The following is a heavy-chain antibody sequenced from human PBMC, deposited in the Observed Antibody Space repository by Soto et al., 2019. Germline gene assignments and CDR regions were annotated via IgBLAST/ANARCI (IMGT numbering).Heavy chain of an antibody. D-gene: IGHD3-22*01. CDR1: GGSISSGGYY. V-gene: IGHV4-31*03. J-gene: IGHJ4*02. Sequence: QVQLQESGPGLVKPSQTLSLTCTISGGSISSGGYYWSWIRQHPGKGLEWIGYIYYSGSTYYNPSLKSRVTISVDTAKNQFSLERSSVTAADTAVYYCARESSGYYPYLDYWGQGTLVTVSS. CDR3: ARESSGYYPYLDY. CDR2: IYYSGST.